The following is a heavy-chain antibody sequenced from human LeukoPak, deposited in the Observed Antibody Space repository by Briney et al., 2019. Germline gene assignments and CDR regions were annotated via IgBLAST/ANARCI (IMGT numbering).Heavy chain of an antibody. D-gene: IGHD5-12*01. CDR1: GYSFTNYW. CDR2: VDPSDSDT. J-gene: IGHJ4*02. CDR3: ARAARSGTVYFDY. V-gene: IGHV5-51*01. Sequence: GESLKISCKGSGYSFTNYWIGWVRQMPGEGLEWMGMVDPSDSDTRYSPSFQGQVTFSVEESITTASLQWSSLRASDTAIYYCARAARSGTVYFDYWGQGTLVTVSP.